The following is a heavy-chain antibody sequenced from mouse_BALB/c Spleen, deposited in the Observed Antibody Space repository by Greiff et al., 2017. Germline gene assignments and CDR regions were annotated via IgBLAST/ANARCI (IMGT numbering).Heavy chain of an antibody. D-gene: IGHD2-10*02. CDR2: IYPGDGDT. Sequence: VQLQQSGAELVRPGSSVKISCKASGYAFSSYWMNWVKQRPGQGLEWIGQIYPGDGDTNYNGKFKGKATLTADKSSSTAYMQLSSLTSEDSAVYFCARSGGYGNYGYYAMDYWGQGTSVTVSS. V-gene: IGHV1-80*01. CDR1: GYAFSSYW. J-gene: IGHJ4*01. CDR3: ARSGGYGNYGYYAMDY.